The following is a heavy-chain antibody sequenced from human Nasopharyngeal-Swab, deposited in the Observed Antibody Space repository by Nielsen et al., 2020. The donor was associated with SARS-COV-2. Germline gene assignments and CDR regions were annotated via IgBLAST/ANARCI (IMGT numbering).Heavy chain of an antibody. D-gene: IGHD3-3*01. Sequence: GGSLRLSCKGSGYSFTSYWISWVRQMPGKGLEWMGRIDPSDSYTNYSPSFQGHVTISADKSISTAYLQWSSLKASDTAMYYCARLRASAFGNYYYGMDVWGQGTTVTVSS. V-gene: IGHV5-10-1*01. CDR3: ARLRASAFGNYYYGMDV. J-gene: IGHJ6*02. CDR1: GYSFTSYW. CDR2: IDPSDSYT.